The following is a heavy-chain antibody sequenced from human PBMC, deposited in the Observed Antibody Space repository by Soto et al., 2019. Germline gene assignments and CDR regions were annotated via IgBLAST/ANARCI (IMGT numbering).Heavy chain of an antibody. CDR1: GYSFANYW. V-gene: IGHV5-51*01. D-gene: IGHD5-18*01. CDR2: IYPGDSET. CDR3: ARPGAPTDTVVYDF. Sequence: PGESLKISCKASGYSFANYWIGWVCQKPGKGLEWMGVIYPGDSETTYSPSFEGQVIILVDRSRGTAFLEWSSLKASDTAMYYCARPGAPTDTVVYDFWGQGTQVTVSS. J-gene: IGHJ4*02.